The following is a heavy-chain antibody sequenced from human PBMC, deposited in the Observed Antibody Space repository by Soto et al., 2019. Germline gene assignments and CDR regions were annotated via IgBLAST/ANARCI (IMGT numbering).Heavy chain of an antibody. CDR3: AKDQGGYLSVFDY. Sequence: QVQLVESGGGVVQPGRSLRLSCAASGFTFSTYGMHWVRQAPGKGLEWVAGISYDGINKYYADSVKGRFTISRDSSKNTLYLQMNSLRAEDTAIYYCAKDQGGYLSVFDYWGQGTLVTVSS. J-gene: IGHJ4*02. V-gene: IGHV3-30*18. D-gene: IGHD5-12*01. CDR2: ISYDGINK. CDR1: GFTFSTYG.